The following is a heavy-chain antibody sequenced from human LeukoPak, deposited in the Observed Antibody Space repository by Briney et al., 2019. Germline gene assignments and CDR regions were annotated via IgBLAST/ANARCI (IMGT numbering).Heavy chain of an antibody. J-gene: IGHJ3*02. D-gene: IGHD2-15*01. CDR3: ARENIHCSGGSCYSNDTFDI. V-gene: IGHV1-69*05. CDR1: GGTFSSYA. Sequence: SVKVSCKASGGTFSSYAISWLRQAPGQGLEWMGRIIPTFGTANYAQKFQGRVTITTDESTSTAYMELSSLRSEDTAVYYCARENIHCSGGSCYSNDTFDIWGQGTMVTVSS. CDR2: IIPTFGTA.